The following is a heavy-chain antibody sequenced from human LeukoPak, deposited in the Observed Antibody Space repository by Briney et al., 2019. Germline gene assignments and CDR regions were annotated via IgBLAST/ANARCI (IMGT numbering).Heavy chain of an antibody. D-gene: IGHD3-3*01. CDR3: ARQISGYDFWSTPPAY. CDR2: ISGPSSYI. CDR1: GFTFSSYT. Sequence: GGSLTLSCAASGFTFSSYTMHWVRQAPGKGLEWVSCISGPSSYIYYADSVKGRFTISRDNAKNSLHLQMNSLRAEDTAVYYCARQISGYDFWSTPPAYWGQGTLVTVSS. J-gene: IGHJ4*02. V-gene: IGHV3-21*01.